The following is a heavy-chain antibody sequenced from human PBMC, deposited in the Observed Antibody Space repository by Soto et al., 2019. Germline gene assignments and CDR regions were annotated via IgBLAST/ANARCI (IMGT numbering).Heavy chain of an antibody. CDR2: VYLSGNT. CDR1: GGSLSSYY. V-gene: IGHV4-59*01. J-gene: IGHJ5*02. D-gene: IGHD6-25*01. CDR3: GSVRPSGYVLS. Sequence: QVQLQESGPGLVKPSETLSLTCTVSGGSLSSYYWTWIRQSPGKGLEWIGYVYLSGNTNYNPSLKSRVTISIDTSKNQVSLRLASVTAADTAFYYGGSVRPSGYVLSWGQGTLVTVSS.